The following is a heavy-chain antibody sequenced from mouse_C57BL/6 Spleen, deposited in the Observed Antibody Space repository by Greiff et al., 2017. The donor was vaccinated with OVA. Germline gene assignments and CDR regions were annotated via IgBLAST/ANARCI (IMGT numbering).Heavy chain of an antibody. Sequence: QVQLQQPGAELVKPGASVKLSCKASGYTFTSYWMQWVKQRPGQGLEWIGEIDPSDSYTNYNQKFKGKATLTVDTSSSTAYMQLSSLTSEDSAVYYCARRVVATPCAYWGQGTLVTVSA. D-gene: IGHD1-1*01. V-gene: IGHV1-50*01. J-gene: IGHJ3*01. CDR3: ARRVVATPCAY. CDR2: IDPSDSYT. CDR1: GYTFTSYW.